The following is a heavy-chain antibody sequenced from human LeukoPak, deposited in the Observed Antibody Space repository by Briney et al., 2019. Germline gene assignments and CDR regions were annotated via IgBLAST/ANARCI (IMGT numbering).Heavy chain of an antibody. CDR3: GKEKWGSTPPTAKLGFGP. V-gene: IGHV3-9*01. Sequence: GGSLRLSCAASGFTFDDYAMHWVRQAPGKGLEWVSGISWNSGSIGYADSVKGRFTISRDNAKNSLYLQMNSLRAEDTALYYCGKEKWGSTPPTAKLGFGPWGQGTLVTVSS. CDR2: ISWNSGSI. CDR1: GFTFDDYA. J-gene: IGHJ5*02. D-gene: IGHD1-14*01.